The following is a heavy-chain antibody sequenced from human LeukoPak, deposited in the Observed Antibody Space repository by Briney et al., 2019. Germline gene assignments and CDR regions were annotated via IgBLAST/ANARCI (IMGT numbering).Heavy chain of an antibody. Sequence: VASVKVSCKASGYTLTGYYIHWMRLAPGQGLEWMGWINPSSGDTNYAQKFQGRVTMTRDTSISTAYMELSRLRSDDTAVYYCAKNPYEYYFDYWGQGTLVTVSS. CDR3: AKNPYEYYFDY. CDR1: GYTLTGYY. D-gene: IGHD5-12*01. V-gene: IGHV1-2*02. J-gene: IGHJ4*02. CDR2: INPSSGDT.